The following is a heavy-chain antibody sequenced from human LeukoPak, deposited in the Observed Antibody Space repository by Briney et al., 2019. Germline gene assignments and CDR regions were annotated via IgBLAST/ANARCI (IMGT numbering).Heavy chain of an antibody. CDR1: GFTFSSYA. Sequence: PGRSLRLSCAASGFTFSSYAMSWVRQAPGQGLEWVSAISGSGGSTYYADSVKGRFTISRDNSKNTLYLQMNSLRAEDTAVYYCAKSPRGGNLLWDYWGQGTLVTVSS. V-gene: IGHV3-23*01. D-gene: IGHD4-23*01. J-gene: IGHJ4*02. CDR2: ISGSGGST. CDR3: AKSPRGGNLLWDY.